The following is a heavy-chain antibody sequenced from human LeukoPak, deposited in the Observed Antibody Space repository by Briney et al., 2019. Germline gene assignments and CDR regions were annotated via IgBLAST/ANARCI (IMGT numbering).Heavy chain of an antibody. J-gene: IGHJ4*02. CDR1: GGSISSYY. D-gene: IGHD3-22*01. CDR3: ARESHYYDSSGYYSAGLFDY. CDR2: VYTSGST. Sequence: SETLSLTCTVSGGSISSYYWSWIRQPAGKGLEWIGRVYTSGSTNYNPSLKSRVTMSVDTSKNQFSLKLSSVTAADTAVYYCARESHYYDSSGYYSAGLFDYWGQGTLVTVSS. V-gene: IGHV4-4*07.